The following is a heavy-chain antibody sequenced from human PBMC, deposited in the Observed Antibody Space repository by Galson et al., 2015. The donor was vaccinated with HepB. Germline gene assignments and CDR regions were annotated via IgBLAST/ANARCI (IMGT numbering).Heavy chain of an antibody. CDR1: GFTFSSYA. CDR2: ISYDGSNK. CDR3: AREVGWELLQGDLDY. Sequence: SLRLSCAASGFTFSSYAMHWVRQAPGKGLEWVAVISYDGSNKYHADSVKGRFTISRDNSKNTLYLQMNSLRAEDTAVYYCAREVGWELLQGDLDYWGQGTLVTVSS. J-gene: IGHJ4*02. V-gene: IGHV3-30-3*01. D-gene: IGHD1-26*01.